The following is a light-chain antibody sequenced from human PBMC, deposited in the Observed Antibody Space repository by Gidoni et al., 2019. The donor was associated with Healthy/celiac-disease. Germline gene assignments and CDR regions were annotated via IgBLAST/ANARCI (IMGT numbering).Light chain of an antibody. CDR2: AAS. CDR3: QQSYSTPPT. V-gene: IGKV1-39*01. Sequence: DIQMPQSPSSLSASVGDRVTITCRASQSISSYLNWYQQKPGKAPKLLIYAASSLQSGVPSRFSGSGAGTDFTITISSLQPEDFATYYCQQSYSTPPTFGGGTKVEIK. J-gene: IGKJ4*02. CDR1: QSISSY.